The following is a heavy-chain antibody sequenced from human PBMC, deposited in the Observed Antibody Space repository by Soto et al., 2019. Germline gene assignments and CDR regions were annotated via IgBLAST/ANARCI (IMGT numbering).Heavy chain of an antibody. CDR3: AHAYGGRSLS. CDR2: IYWDDTK. J-gene: IGHJ5*02. D-gene: IGHD1-26*01. Sequence: QITLKESGPTLVNPTQTLTLTCTFSGFSLPTDRVGVGWIRQPPGKALEWLAVIYWDDTKTYRPSLKSRLTITKDTSKNQVALTMTDMDPVDTATYYCAHAYGGRSLSWGQGTLVTVSS. V-gene: IGHV2-5*02. CDR1: GFSLPTDRVG.